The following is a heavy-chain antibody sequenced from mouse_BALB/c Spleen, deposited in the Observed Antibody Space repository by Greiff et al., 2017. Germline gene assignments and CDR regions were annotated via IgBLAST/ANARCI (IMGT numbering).Heavy chain of an antibody. CDR3: ARSTMIPDY. V-gene: IGHV1S81*02. J-gene: IGHJ2*01. D-gene: IGHD2-4*01. CDR1: GYTFTSYW. Sequence: QVQLQQPGAELVKPGASVKLSCKASGYTFTSYWMHWVKQRPGQGLEWIGEINPSNGRTNYNEKFKSKATLTVDKSSSTAYMQLSSLTSEDSAVYFCARSTMIPDYWGQGTTRTVSS. CDR2: INPSNGRT.